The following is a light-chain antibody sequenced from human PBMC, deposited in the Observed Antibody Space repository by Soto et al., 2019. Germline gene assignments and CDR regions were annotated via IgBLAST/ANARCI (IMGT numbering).Light chain of an antibody. CDR1: SSDVGGYNY. CDR2: AVT. Sequence: QSALTQPASVSGSPGQSITISCTGTSSDVGGYNYVSWYQQHPGKAPKLMIYAVTDRPSGVSSRFSGSKSGNTASLTISGLQAEDEADYYCQAYDYSLTASVFGGGTKLTVL. V-gene: IGLV2-14*01. CDR3: QAYDYSLTASV. J-gene: IGLJ3*02.